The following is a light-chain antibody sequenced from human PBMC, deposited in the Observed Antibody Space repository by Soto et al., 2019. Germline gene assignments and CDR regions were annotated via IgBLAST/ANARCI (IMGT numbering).Light chain of an antibody. CDR1: QTVNNNY. J-gene: IGKJ4*01. Sequence: EIVLMQSPGTLSLSPGERATLSCRASQTVNNNYLAWYQQKPGQAPRLLIDGASSRATGIPDRFSGSGSGTDFTLTISRLGPEDFAVYYCQQYGTSPPLTFGGGTKVEIK. V-gene: IGKV3-20*01. CDR3: QQYGTSPPLT. CDR2: GAS.